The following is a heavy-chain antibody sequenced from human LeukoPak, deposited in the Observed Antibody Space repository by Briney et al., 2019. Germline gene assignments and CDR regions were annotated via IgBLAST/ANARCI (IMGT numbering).Heavy chain of an antibody. CDR3: AKGVRPVVAANYFDY. V-gene: IGHV3-23*01. D-gene: IGHD2-15*01. CDR1: GFTFSSYA. J-gene: IGHJ4*02. CDR2: ISGSGGNT. Sequence: GGTLRLSCAASGFTFSSYAMSWVRQAPGKGLEWVSVISGSGGNTYYADSVKGRFTISRDNSKNTLYLQMNSLRAEDTAVYYCAKGVRPVVAANYFDYWGQGTLVTVSS.